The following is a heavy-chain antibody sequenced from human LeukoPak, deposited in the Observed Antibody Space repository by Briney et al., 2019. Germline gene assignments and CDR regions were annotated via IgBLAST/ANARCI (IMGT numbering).Heavy chain of an antibody. CDR2: MNPNSGNT. Sequence: ASVKVSCKASGYTFTSYDINWVRQATGQGLEWMGWMNPNSGNTGYAQKFQGRVTMTRNTSISTAYMELSSLRSEDTAVYYCARTISLITIFGVVIREYYFDYWGQGTLVTVSS. D-gene: IGHD3-3*01. CDR1: GYTFTSYD. J-gene: IGHJ4*02. CDR3: ARTISLITIFGVVIREYYFDY. V-gene: IGHV1-8*01.